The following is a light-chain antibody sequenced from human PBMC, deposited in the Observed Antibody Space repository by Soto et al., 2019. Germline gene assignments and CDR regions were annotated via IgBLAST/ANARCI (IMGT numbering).Light chain of an antibody. CDR1: QSVLYSSTNKHY. V-gene: IGKV4-1*01. CDR3: QHYYSPPLT. Sequence: DIVMTQSPDSLAVSLGERATINCKSSQSVLYSSTNKHYLAWYQQKPGQPPKLLISWASTRESGVPDRFSGSGCGTDFTLTISSQQADEVAVYYCQHYYSPPLTFGGGTKVEIK. J-gene: IGKJ4*01. CDR2: WAS.